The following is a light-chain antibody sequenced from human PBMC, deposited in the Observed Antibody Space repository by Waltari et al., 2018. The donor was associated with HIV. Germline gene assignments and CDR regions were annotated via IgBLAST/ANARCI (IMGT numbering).Light chain of an antibody. CDR3: MQVLQIPQT. CDR2: LGS. V-gene: IGKV2-28*01. CDR1: QSLLETNGHNY. J-gene: IGKJ1*01. Sequence: IVLSHSPLSLLVTHVEPASISCRSSQSLLETNGHNYLDWYMQKPGHAPQLLIYLGSNRASGVPDRFSGSGSGTDFTLKISRVEAEDVGIYYCMQVLQIPQTFGQGTKVELK.